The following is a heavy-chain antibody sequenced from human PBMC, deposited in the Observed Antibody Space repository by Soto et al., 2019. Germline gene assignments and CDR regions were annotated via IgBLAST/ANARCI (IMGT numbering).Heavy chain of an antibody. J-gene: IGHJ4*02. CDR3: ARDGVGATTFFGYLDY. CDR1: GTIFSGFG. V-gene: IGHV3-33*01. Sequence: QEQLVESGGGVVQPGRSLRLSCAASGTIFSGFGMHWVRQAPGKGLEWVAVIRHDGSNIYYADSVKGRFTISRDNFKKTLYLQMDCLRAEDTAVYYCARDGVGATTFFGYLDYWGQGALVTVSS. D-gene: IGHD1-26*01. CDR2: IRHDGSNI.